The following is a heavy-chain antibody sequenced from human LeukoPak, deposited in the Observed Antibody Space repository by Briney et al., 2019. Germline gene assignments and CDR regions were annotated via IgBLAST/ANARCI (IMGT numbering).Heavy chain of an antibody. CDR1: GFTFSSYA. V-gene: IGHV3-23*01. J-gene: IGHJ4*02. CDR3: AKDVFSGWMTTVTFDL. Sequence: GGSLRLSCAASGFTFSSYAMSWVRQAPGKGLEWVSAISVSGGSTYSADSVKSRFTLSRDNSKSTLYLQMNSLRAEDTAVYYSAKDVFSGWMTTVTFDLWGQGTQVTVS. D-gene: IGHD4-17*01. CDR2: ISVSGGST.